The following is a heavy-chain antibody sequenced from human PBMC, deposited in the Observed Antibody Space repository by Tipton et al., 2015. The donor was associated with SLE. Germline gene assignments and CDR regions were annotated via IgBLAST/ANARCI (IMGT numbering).Heavy chain of an antibody. Sequence: TLSLTCTVSGGSISVSSYYWGWIRQPPGKGLEWIGSIYYSGSTYYNPSLKSRVTISVDTSKNQFSLKMTSVTAADTAVYYCAGLYSSSWLPFGYYYYGMYVWGQGTTVTVSS. D-gene: IGHD6-13*01. CDR1: GGSISVSSYY. V-gene: IGHV4-39*07. CDR3: AGLYSSSWLPFGYYYYGMYV. J-gene: IGHJ6*02. CDR2: IYYSGST.